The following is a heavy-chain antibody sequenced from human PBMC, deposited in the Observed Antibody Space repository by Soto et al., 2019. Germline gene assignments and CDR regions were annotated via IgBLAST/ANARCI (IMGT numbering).Heavy chain of an antibody. CDR3: AKDFSTYGSGKHWFDP. J-gene: IGHJ5*02. D-gene: IGHD3-10*01. CDR1: GFTFSSYG. CDR2: ISYDGSNK. Sequence: QVQLVESGGGVVQPGRSLRLSCAASGFTFSSYGMHWVRQAPGKGLEWVAVISYDGSNKYYADSVKGRFTISRDNSKNTLYLQMNSLRAEDTAVYYCAKDFSTYGSGKHWFDPWGQGTLVTVSS. V-gene: IGHV3-30*18.